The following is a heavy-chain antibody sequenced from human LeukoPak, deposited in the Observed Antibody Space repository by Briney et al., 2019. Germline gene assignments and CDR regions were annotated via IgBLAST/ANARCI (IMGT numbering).Heavy chain of an antibody. Sequence: SETLSLTCTVSGGSISSYYWSWIRQPPGKGLEWIGYIYYSGSTNYNPSLKSRVTISVDTSKNQFSLKLGSVTAADTAVYYCARGVAVAGTSDDAFDIWGQGTMVTVSS. V-gene: IGHV4-59*01. CDR3: ARGVAVAGTSDDAFDI. CDR2: IYYSGST. J-gene: IGHJ3*02. CDR1: GGSISSYY. D-gene: IGHD6-19*01.